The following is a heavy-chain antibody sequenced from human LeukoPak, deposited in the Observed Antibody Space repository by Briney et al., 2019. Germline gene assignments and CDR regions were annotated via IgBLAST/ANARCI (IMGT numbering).Heavy chain of an antibody. J-gene: IGHJ4*02. Sequence: ASVKVSCKASGYTFTGYYMHWVRQAPGQGLEWMGWINPNSGGTNYAQKFQGWVTMTRDTSISTAYMELSRLRSDDTAVYYCARGGHYYDSSGYYVFDYWGQGTLVTVSS. V-gene: IGHV1-2*04. CDR2: INPNSGGT. CDR3: ARGGHYYDSSGYYVFDY. D-gene: IGHD3-22*01. CDR1: GYTFTGYY.